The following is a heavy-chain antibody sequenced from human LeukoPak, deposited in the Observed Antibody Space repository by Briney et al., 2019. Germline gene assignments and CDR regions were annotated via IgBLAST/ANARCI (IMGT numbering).Heavy chain of an antibody. CDR3: AKGAMVRGVITYYYYYYMDV. J-gene: IGHJ6*03. Sequence: GGSLRLSCAVSGFTFSSYGMHWVRQAPGKGLEWVAVISYDGSNKYYADSVKGRFTISRDNSKNTLYLQMNSLRAEDTAVYYCAKGAMVRGVITYYYYYYMDVWGKGTTVTVSS. D-gene: IGHD3-10*01. V-gene: IGHV3-30*18. CDR2: ISYDGSNK. CDR1: GFTFSSYG.